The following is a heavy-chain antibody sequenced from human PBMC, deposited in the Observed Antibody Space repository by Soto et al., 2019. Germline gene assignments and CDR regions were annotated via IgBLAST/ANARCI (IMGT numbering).Heavy chain of an antibody. D-gene: IGHD4-17*01. Sequence: VQLRESGPGLVKPSETLSLSCTVSGGSISGSYWSWVRQPSGKGLEWIGRIYSSGSSNYNPSLNRRLTMSLDTSKNQFSLQLRSVTAADTAIYYCARLFTVTTDYYFGMDVWGQGTTVTVSS. CDR3: ARLFTVTTDYYFGMDV. CDR2: IYSSGSS. CDR1: GGSISGSY. V-gene: IGHV4-4*07. J-gene: IGHJ6*02.